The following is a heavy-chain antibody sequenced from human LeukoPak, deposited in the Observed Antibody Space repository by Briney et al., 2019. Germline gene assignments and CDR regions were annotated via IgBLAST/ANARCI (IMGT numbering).Heavy chain of an antibody. CDR1: GFTFRNYW. J-gene: IGHJ4*02. CDR3: AREGWFHYSSWYWSFYFDY. V-gene: IGHV3-7*01. CDR2: ITQDGSEK. D-gene: IGHD6-13*01. Sequence: PGGSLRLSCAASGFTFRNYWMGWVRQAPGKGLEWVASITQDGSEKYYVDSVKGRFTISRDSAKNSLHLQMNSLRAEDTAVYYCAREGWFHYSSWYWSFYFDYWGQGALVTVSS.